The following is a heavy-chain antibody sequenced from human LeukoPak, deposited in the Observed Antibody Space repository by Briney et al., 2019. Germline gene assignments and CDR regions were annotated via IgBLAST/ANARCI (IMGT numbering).Heavy chain of an antibody. CDR2: MSGDGSST. CDR3: ARWGDYYHSLFDS. J-gene: IGHJ4*02. D-gene: IGHD3-3*01. V-gene: IGHV3-74*01. CDR1: GLCFSGYW. Sequence: LTLSHVDPGLCFSGYWIHRVHQGPRRGMMRNSRMSGDGSSTSYADSVKGRFSISRDNAKNTLYLQMNSLRAEDTAVYYCARWGDYYHSLFDSWGQGTLVTVSS.